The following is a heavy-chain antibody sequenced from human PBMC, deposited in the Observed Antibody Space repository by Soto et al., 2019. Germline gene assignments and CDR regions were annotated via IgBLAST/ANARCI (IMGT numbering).Heavy chain of an antibody. CDR2: ISDYNGNT. J-gene: IGHJ4*02. V-gene: IGHV1-18*01. Sequence: QVQLVQSGAEVKKPGASVNVSCKASGYTFTSYGISWVRQAPGQGLEWMGWISDYNGNTNYAQKLQGRATITTDTSTSTAHIELRILRSDATAVYYCARHWAAAGPFDYWGQGTLVTVSS. CDR1: GYTFTSYG. D-gene: IGHD6-13*01. CDR3: ARHWAAAGPFDY.